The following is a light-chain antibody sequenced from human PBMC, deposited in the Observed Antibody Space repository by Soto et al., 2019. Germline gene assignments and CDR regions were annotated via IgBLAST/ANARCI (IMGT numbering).Light chain of an antibody. CDR3: QQWGSSSWT. Sequence: EIVLTQSPGTLSLSPGERAALSCRASQSVSSTYLAWYQQKPGQAPRLLIYGASTRATGIPDRFSGSGSGTDFTLTIGRLEPEDFAVYYCQQWGSSSWTFGQGTTGDIK. V-gene: IGKV3-20*01. CDR2: GAS. J-gene: IGKJ1*01. CDR1: QSVSSTY.